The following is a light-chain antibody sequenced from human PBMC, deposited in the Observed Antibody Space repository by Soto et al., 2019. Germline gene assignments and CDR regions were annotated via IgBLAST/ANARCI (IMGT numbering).Light chain of an antibody. CDR3: MQVLQTPLT. Sequence: DLVMTQSPLSLPVTAGEPASISCRSSQSLLHSNGNNYLGWFLQKPGQSPQLLIYLGSSRASGVPDRFSGSGSGTDFTLKISRVEAGDVGVYYCMQVLQTPLTFGGGTKVEIK. CDR1: QSLLHSNGNNY. J-gene: IGKJ4*01. CDR2: LGS. V-gene: IGKV2-28*01.